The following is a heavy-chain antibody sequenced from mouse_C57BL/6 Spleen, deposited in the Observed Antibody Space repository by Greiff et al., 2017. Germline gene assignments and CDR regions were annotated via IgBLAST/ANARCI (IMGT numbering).Heavy chain of an antibody. J-gene: IGHJ4*01. CDR2: IYPRDGST. CDR1: GYTFTSSD. CDR3: AREGDYGNRSAIDY. D-gene: IGHD1-1*01. V-gene: IGHV1-85*01. Sequence: QVQLQQSEPELVQPGASVKLSCKASGYTFTSSDINWVKQRPGQGLEWIGWIYPRDGSTKYNEKFKGQATLTVDTSSSTAYMELHSLTSEDSAVYFCAREGDYGNRSAIDYWGQGTSVTVSS.